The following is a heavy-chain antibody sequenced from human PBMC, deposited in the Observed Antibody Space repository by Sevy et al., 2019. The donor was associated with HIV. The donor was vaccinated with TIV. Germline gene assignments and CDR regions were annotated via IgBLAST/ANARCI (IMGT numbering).Heavy chain of an antibody. V-gene: IGHV3-48*03. CDR3: ARITRKYDSYGSWFDP. CDR1: GFTFSSYE. J-gene: IGHJ5*02. CDR2: ISSSGSTI. Sequence: GGSLRLSCAASGFTFSSYEMNWVRQAPGKGLEWVSYISSSGSTIYYADSVKGRFTISRDNAKKSLYLQMNSLRADDTAVYYCARITRKYDSYGSWFDPWGKGTLVTVSS. D-gene: IGHD3-10*01.